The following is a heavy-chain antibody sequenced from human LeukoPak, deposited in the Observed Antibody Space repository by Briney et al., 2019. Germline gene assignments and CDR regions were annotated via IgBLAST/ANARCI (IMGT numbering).Heavy chain of an antibody. Sequence: GGSLRLSCAASGFTFSSYGMSWVRQAPGKGLEWVSAISGSGGSTYYADSVKGRFTISRDNSKNTLYLQMNSLRAEDTAVYYCAKFKYAGFDYYYYMDVWGKGTTVTISS. CDR1: GFTFSSYG. D-gene: IGHD2-2*01. J-gene: IGHJ6*03. CDR2: ISGSGGST. CDR3: AKFKYAGFDYYYYMDV. V-gene: IGHV3-23*01.